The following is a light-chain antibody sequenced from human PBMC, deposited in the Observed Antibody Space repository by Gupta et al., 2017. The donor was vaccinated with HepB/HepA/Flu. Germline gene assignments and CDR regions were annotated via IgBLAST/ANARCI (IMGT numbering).Light chain of an antibody. CDR2: EVT. CDR3: CSDVGSGHLV. CDR1: NNDVGSYNL. V-gene: IGLV2-23*02. J-gene: IGLJ2*01. Sequence: QSALTQPASVSGSPGQSISISCTGTNNDVGSYNLVYWYQQHPGEVHKLMIYEVTKRPSGVSSRFSGSKSGNTASLTISGRKAEDEADYYCCSDVGSGHLVFGGGTKVTVL.